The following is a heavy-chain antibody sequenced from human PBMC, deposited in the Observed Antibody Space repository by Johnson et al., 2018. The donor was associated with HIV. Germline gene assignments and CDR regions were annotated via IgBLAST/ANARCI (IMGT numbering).Heavy chain of an antibody. Sequence: VQLVESGGGVVRPGGSLRLSCVASGFTFDDYAMSWVRQAPGKGLEWVSGINWNGGSTGYADSVKCRCTISRDNAKNSLYLQMNSLRAEDTALYCCARGPGYSSSWYVNTDAFDMWGQGTMVTVSS. D-gene: IGHD6-13*01. V-gene: IGHV3-20*04. CDR2: INWNGGST. CDR3: ARGPGYSSSWYVNTDAFDM. J-gene: IGHJ3*02. CDR1: GFTFDDYA.